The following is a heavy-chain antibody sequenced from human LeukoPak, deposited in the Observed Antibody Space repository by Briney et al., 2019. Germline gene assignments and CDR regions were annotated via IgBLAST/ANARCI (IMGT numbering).Heavy chain of an antibody. Sequence: PGGSLRLSCAASGFTFSSYWMHWVRQAPGKGLVWVSRINSDGSSTSYADSVKGRFTISRDNAKNTLYLQMKSLRAEDTAVYYCARESRFGEFEWFDPWGQGTLVTVSS. D-gene: IGHD3-10*01. CDR1: GFTFSSYW. J-gene: IGHJ5*02. V-gene: IGHV3-74*01. CDR2: INSDGSST. CDR3: ARESRFGEFEWFDP.